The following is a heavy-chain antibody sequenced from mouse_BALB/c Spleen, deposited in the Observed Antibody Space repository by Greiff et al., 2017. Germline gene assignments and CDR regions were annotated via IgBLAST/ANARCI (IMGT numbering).Heavy chain of an antibody. CDR3: TRSGYYDYDRAMDY. V-gene: IGHV1S81*02. CDR2: INPSNGGT. Sequence: QVQLKQSGAELVKPGASVKLSCKASGYTFTSYYMYWVKQRPGQGLEWIGEINPSNGGTNFNEKFKSKATLTVDKSSSTAYMQLSSLTSEDSAVYYCTRSGYYDYDRAMDYWGQGTSVTVSS. CDR1: GYTFTSYY. J-gene: IGHJ4*01. D-gene: IGHD2-4*01.